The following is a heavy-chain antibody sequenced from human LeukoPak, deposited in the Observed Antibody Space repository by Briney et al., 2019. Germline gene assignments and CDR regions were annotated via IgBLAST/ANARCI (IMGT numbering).Heavy chain of an antibody. V-gene: IGHV1-8*01. CDR3: ARWGTAPFDY. CDR2: MKPSSGNT. D-gene: IGHD3-16*01. Sequence: ASVKVSCKASGYTFTTYDINWVRQATGQGPEWMGWMKPSSGNTGYAQKFQDRVTMTRDTSINTAYMELTSLTSEDTAVYYCARWGTAPFDYWGQGTLVTVSS. J-gene: IGHJ4*02. CDR1: GYTFTTYD.